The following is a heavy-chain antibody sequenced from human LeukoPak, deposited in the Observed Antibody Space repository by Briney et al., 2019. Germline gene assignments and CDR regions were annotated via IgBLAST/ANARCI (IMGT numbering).Heavy chain of an antibody. Sequence: SETLSLTCTVSGVSVNSGSYYWNWIRQPPGKGLEWIGYIYYSGRTNYNPSLKSRVSISVDTSKNQFSLKLSSVTAADTAVYYCARDFRGSVDAFDIWGQGTMVAVSS. V-gene: IGHV4-61*01. CDR3: ARDFRGSVDAFDI. CDR1: GVSVNSGSYY. CDR2: IYYSGRT. J-gene: IGHJ3*02.